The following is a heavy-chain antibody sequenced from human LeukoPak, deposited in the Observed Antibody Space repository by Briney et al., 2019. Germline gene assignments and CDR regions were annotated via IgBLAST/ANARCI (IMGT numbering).Heavy chain of an antibody. J-gene: IGHJ6*02. CDR3: AREKYGSGSSYYYGMDV. V-gene: IGHV3-11*04. Sequence: GGSLRLSCAASGFTFSDYYMTWIRQAPGKGLEWISHITGSGKTTYYSDSVKGRFTISRDNARNSLYLQMNNLRAEDTAIYYCAREKYGSGSSYYYGMDVWGQGTTVTVSS. CDR1: GFTFSDYY. D-gene: IGHD3-10*01. CDR2: ITGSGKTT.